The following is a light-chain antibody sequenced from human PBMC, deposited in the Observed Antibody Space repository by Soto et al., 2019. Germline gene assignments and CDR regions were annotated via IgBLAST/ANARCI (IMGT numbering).Light chain of an antibody. V-gene: IGKV3-20*01. CDR2: GAS. CDR1: QSVSSSY. Sequence: EIVLTQSPGTLSLSPGERATLSCRASQSVSSSYLAWYQQKTGQAPRLLIYGASSRATGIPDRFRGSGSGTDFTLTISRLEPEDFAVYYCQQYGSSPRFTFGPGTKVDIK. CDR3: QQYGSSPRFT. J-gene: IGKJ3*01.